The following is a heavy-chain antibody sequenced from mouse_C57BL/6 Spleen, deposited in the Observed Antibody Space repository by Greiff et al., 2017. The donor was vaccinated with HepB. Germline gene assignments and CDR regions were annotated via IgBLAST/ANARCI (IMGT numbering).Heavy chain of an antibody. V-gene: IGHV1-9*01. CDR1: GYTFTGYW. D-gene: IGHD1-1*01. CDR2: ILPGSGST. Sequence: VQLQESGAELMKPGASVKLSCKATGYTFTGYWIEWVKQRPGHGLEWIGEILPGSGSTNYNEKFKGKATFTADTSSNTAYMQLSSLTTEDSAIYYCARGGYYYGSSYPYYAMDYWGQRTSVTVSS. J-gene: IGHJ4*01. CDR3: ARGGYYYGSSYPYYAMDY.